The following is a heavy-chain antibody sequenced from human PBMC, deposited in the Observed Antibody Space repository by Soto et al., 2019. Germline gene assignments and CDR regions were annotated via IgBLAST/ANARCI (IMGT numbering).Heavy chain of an antibody. CDR2: IYWDDDK. CDR1: GFSLSTSGVG. V-gene: IGHV2-5*02. Sequence: QITLKESGHTLVKPTQTLTLTCTFSGFSLSTSGVGVGWIRQPPGRALEWLALIYWDDDKRYSPSLKSRLTITKDTSKNQVVLTLTNMDPVDKATDDGAHVELVQSAVDIWGQGTMVTVSS. J-gene: IGHJ3*02. CDR3: AHVELVQSAVDI. D-gene: IGHD6-13*01.